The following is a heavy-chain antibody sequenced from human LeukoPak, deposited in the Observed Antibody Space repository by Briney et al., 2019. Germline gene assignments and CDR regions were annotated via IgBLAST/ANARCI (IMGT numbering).Heavy chain of an antibody. D-gene: IGHD3-22*01. CDR2: ISSSGTTI. CDR1: GFIFSNYE. V-gene: IGHV3-48*03. J-gene: IGHJ4*02. CDR3: ARGYFDSRGYYSPDTHDC. Sequence: GGSLRRSCAASGFIFSNYEMNWVRQAPGKGLEWVSYISSSGTTIYYRDSVMGRFTISRDNARNSLYLQMNSLRAENTAVYYCARGYFDSRGYYSPDTHDCWGQGTLVTVSS.